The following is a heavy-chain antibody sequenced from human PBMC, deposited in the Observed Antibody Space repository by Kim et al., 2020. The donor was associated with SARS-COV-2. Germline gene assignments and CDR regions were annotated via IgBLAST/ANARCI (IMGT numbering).Heavy chain of an antibody. CDR3: AGVPERPQSIAVAGRGDFDY. CDR2: INPNSGGT. J-gene: IGHJ4*02. Sequence: ASVKVSCKASGYTFTGYYMHWVRQAPGQGREWMGRINPNSGGTNYAQKFQGRVTMTRDTSISTAYMELSRLRSDDTAVYYCAGVPERPQSIAVAGRGDFDYWGQGTLVTVSS. V-gene: IGHV1-2*06. D-gene: IGHD6-19*01. CDR1: GYTFTGYY.